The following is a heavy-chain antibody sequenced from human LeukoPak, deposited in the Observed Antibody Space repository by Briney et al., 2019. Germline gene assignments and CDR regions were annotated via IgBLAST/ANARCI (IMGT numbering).Heavy chain of an antibody. J-gene: IGHJ5*02. V-gene: IGHV1-46*01. D-gene: IGHD3-3*01. Sequence: ASVKVSCKASGYTFTSYYMHWVRQAPGQGLEWMGIINPSGGSTSYAQKFQGRVTMTRDTSTSTVYMELSSLRSEDTAVYYCARVLGPITIFGVVINNWFDPWGQGTLVTVSS. CDR2: INPSGGST. CDR1: GYTFTSYY. CDR3: ARVLGPITIFGVVINNWFDP.